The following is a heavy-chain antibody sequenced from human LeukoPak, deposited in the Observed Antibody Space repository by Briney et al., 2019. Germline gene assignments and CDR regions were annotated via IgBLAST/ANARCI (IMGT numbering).Heavy chain of an antibody. D-gene: IGHD3-22*01. CDR1: GFSFSTYA. J-gene: IGHJ3*02. CDR3: AKDRRISTIVVVVYSLDAFDI. V-gene: IGHV3-23*01. CDR2: ISGSGGST. Sequence: GSLRLSCAASGFSFSTYAMSWVRQAPGKGLEWVSSISGSGGSTYYADSVKGRFTISRDNSKNMLYLQMNSLRAEDTAVYYCAKDRRISTIVVVVYSLDAFDIWGQGTMVTVSS.